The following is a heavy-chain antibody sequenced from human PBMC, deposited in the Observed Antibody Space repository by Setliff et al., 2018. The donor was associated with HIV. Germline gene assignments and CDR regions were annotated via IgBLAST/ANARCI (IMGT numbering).Heavy chain of an antibody. CDR1: GGSISSYY. Sequence: PSETLSLTCTVSGGSISSYYWSWIRQPPGKGLEWIGYIYYSGSTNYNPSLKSRVTISVDTSKNQFSLKLSSVTAADTAVYYCARAAGTFNWFDPWGQGTLVTVSS. V-gene: IGHV4-59*12. CDR3: ARAAGTFNWFDP. D-gene: IGHD1-1*01. CDR2: IYYSGST. J-gene: IGHJ5*02.